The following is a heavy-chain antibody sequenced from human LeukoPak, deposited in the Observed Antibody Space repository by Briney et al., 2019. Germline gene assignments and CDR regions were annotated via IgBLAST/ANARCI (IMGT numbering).Heavy chain of an antibody. CDR3: ARDDYYDSSGYSIDY. D-gene: IGHD3-22*01. CDR2: ISSSGSTI. V-gene: IGHV3-11*01. J-gene: IGHJ4*02. Sequence: GGSLRLSCAASGFTFSDYYMSWIRQAPGKGLEWVSYISSSGSTIYYADSVKGRFTISRDNAKNSLYLQMNSLRAEDTAVYYCARDDYYDSSGYSIDYWGQGTLVTVSS. CDR1: GFTFSDYY.